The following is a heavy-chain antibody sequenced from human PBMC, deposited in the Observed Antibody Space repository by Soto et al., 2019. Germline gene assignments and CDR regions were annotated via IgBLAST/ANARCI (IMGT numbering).Heavy chain of an antibody. CDR2: IIPILGIA. Sequence: QVQLVQSGAEVKKPGSSVKVSCKASGGTFSSYTISWVRQAPGQGLEWMGRIIPILGIANYAQKFQGRVTITSDKSKSTSYMELSSMRSEDTAGYYCARALDIVVVPAAYMDVWGKGTTFTVS. CDR3: ARALDIVVVPAAYMDV. CDR1: GGTFSSYT. V-gene: IGHV1-69*02. J-gene: IGHJ6*03. D-gene: IGHD2-2*03.